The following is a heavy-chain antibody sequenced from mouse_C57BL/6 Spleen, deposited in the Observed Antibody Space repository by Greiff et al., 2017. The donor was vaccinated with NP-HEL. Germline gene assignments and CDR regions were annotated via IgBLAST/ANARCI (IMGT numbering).Heavy chain of an antibody. J-gene: IGHJ3*01. V-gene: IGHV1-64*01. CDR2: IHPNSGST. D-gene: IGHD2-3*01. Sequence: VQLQQPGAELVKPGASVKLSCTASGYTFTSYWMHWVKQRPGQGLEWIGMIHPNSGSTNYNEKFKSKATLTVDKASSTAYMQLSSLTSEDSAVYYCATYDGYYGEFAYWGQGTLVTVSA. CDR1: GYTFTSYW. CDR3: ATYDGYYGEFAY.